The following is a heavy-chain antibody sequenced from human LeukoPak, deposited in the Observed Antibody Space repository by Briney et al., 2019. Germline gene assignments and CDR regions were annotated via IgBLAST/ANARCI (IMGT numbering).Heavy chain of an antibody. CDR2: IKSDGSIT. J-gene: IGHJ3*02. Sequence: PGGSLRLSCVASEFSFSNYWMHWVRQAPGKGLVWVSRIKSDGSITNYAASVKGRFNISRDNAKNTLYLQMHGLRAEDTAVYYCTRRSAAKGAFDIWGQGTMVTVSS. CDR1: EFSFSNYW. V-gene: IGHV3-74*01. CDR3: TRRSAAKGAFDI. D-gene: IGHD6-25*01.